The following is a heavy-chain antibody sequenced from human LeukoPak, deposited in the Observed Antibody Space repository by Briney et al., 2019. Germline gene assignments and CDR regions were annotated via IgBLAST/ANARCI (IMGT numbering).Heavy chain of an antibody. CDR3: ARGATTTRFGRFDP. J-gene: IGHJ5*02. CDR2: ISSSSDYI. V-gene: IGHV3-21*01. CDR1: GFTFSSYT. Sequence: GGSLRLSCAASGFTFSSYTMNWVRQAPGRGLEWVSSISSSSDYIYHADSVKGRFTISRDNPKKSLYLQMNSLRAEDTAVYYCARGATTTRFGRFDPWGQGTLVIVSS. D-gene: IGHD4-17*01.